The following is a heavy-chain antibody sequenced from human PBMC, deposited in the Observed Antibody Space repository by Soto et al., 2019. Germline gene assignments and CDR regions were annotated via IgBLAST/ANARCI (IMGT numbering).Heavy chain of an antibody. CDR3: ARDFPLLPARGIAV. V-gene: IGHV3-30-3*01. J-gene: IGHJ6*02. Sequence: QVQLVESGGGVVQPGRSLRLSCAASGFTFSSYAMHWVRQAPGKGLEWVAVISYDGSNKYYADSVKGRFTISRDNSKNTLYLQMNSLRAEDTAVYYCARDFPLLPARGIAVWGQGTTVTVSS. CDR1: GFTFSSYA. CDR2: ISYDGSNK.